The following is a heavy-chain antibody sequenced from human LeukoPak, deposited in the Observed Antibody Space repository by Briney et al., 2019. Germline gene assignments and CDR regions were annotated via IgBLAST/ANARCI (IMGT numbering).Heavy chain of an antibody. V-gene: IGHV4-39*07. CDR3: ARDAVSLRPGDFDY. Sequence: SETLSLTCTVSGGSISSSSYYWGWIRQPPGKGLEWIGSIYYSGSTYYNPSLKSRVTISVDTSKNQFSLKLSSVTAADTAVYYCARDAVSLRPGDFDYWGQGTLVTVSS. CDR1: GGSISSSSYY. D-gene: IGHD5-12*01. CDR2: IYYSGST. J-gene: IGHJ4*02.